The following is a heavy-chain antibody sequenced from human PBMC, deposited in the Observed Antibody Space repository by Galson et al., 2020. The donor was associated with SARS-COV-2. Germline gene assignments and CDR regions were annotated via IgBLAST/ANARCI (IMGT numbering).Heavy chain of an antibody. V-gene: IGHV3-53*05. CDR3: ARCSSSCACPGA. CDR1: GFSVSSSF. D-gene: IGHD3-10*02. CDR2: IYTDGST. Sequence: METGGSPRLSCAASGFSVSSSFMSWFRQAPGKGLEWVSVIYTDGSTYYADSVKGRLTISSDNSKNTLYLQIITRRPEDTAVYYCARCSSSCACPGAWGQGTLVTVSS. J-gene: IGHJ5*02.